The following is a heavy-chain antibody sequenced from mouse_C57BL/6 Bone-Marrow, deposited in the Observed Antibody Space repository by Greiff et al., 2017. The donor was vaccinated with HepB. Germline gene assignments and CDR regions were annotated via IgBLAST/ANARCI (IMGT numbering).Heavy chain of an antibody. J-gene: IGHJ3*01. CDR1: GYTFTDYY. V-gene: IGHV1-19*01. CDR3: ARGVYGNSFAY. D-gene: IGHD2-1*01. CDR2: INPYNGGT. Sequence: EVQRVESGPVLVKPGASVKMSCKASGYTFTDYYMNWVKQSHGKSLEWIGVINPYNGGTSYNQKFKGKATLTVDKSSSTAYMELNSLTSEDSAVYYCARGVYGNSFAYWGQGTLVTVSA.